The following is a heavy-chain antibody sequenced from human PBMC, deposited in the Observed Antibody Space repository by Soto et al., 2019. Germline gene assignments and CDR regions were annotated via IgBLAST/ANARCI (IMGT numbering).Heavy chain of an antibody. CDR2: IREDGSKK. D-gene: IGHD2-21*01. J-gene: IGHJ4*02. CDR3: ARSPDIAIAPYFDS. Sequence: PGGSLRLSCAASGFTFSSFTMTWVRQAPGKGLEWVANIREDGSKKFYVDSVKGRFTISRDNTENSVYLQMNSLRVEDTAIYYCARSPDIAIAPYFDSWGQGALVTVSS. V-gene: IGHV3-7*01. CDR1: GFTFSSFT.